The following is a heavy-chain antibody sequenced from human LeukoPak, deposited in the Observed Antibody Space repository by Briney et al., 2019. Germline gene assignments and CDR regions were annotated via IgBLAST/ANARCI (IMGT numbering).Heavy chain of an antibody. CDR2: FSRSGPDT. J-gene: IGHJ4*02. Sequence: QPGGSLRLSCAASGFTFGSSAMSWVRQAPGKGPEWVSTFSRSGPDTYYADSVKGRFTIFRDNSKNTLYLQMNSLRAEDTAVYYRAKGSLGSWYYFDYWGQGTLVTVSS. V-gene: IGHV3-23*01. CDR1: GFTFGSSA. D-gene: IGHD6-13*01. CDR3: AKGSLGSWYYFDY.